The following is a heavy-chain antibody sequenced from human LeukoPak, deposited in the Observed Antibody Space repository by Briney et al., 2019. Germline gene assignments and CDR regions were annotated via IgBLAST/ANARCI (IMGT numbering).Heavy chain of an antibody. J-gene: IGHJ5*02. D-gene: IGHD3-10*01. CDR2: MNPISGNT. Sequence: ASVKVSCKASGYTFTSYDINWVRQATGQGLEWMGWMNPISGNTGYAQKFQGRVTMTRNISISTAYMELSSLRSEDTAVYYCARVYGSGSKKNWFDPWGQGTLVTVSS. CDR1: GYTFTSYD. CDR3: ARVYGSGSKKNWFDP. V-gene: IGHV1-8*01.